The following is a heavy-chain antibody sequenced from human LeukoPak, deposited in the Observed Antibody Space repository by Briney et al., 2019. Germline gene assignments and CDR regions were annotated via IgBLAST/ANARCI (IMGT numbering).Heavy chain of an antibody. D-gene: IGHD6-13*01. CDR3: ARGRIAAAGTVVLLWDY. V-gene: IGHV4-34*01. J-gene: IGHJ4*02. Sequence: SETLSLTCAVYGGSFSGYYWSWIRQPPGKGLEWIGEINHSGSTNYNPSLKSRVTISVDTSKNQFSLKLSSVTAADTAVYYCARGRIAAAGTVVLLWDYWGQGTLVTVSS. CDR2: INHSGST. CDR1: GGSFSGYY.